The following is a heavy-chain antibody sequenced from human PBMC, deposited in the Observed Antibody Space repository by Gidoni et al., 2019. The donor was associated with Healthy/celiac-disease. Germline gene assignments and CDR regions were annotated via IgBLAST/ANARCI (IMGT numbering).Heavy chain of an antibody. CDR3: ARDLQVTTDAFDI. J-gene: IGHJ3*02. CDR2: ISSRSSYI. Sequence: EVQLVESGGGLVKPGGSLRLSCEASGFPFSSYSMNWVRQAPGKGLELVSSISSRSSYIYYADSVKGRFTISRDNAKNSLYLQMNSLRAEDTAVYYCARDLQVTTDAFDIWGQGTMVTVSS. CDR1: GFPFSSYS. V-gene: IGHV3-21*01. D-gene: IGHD4-17*01.